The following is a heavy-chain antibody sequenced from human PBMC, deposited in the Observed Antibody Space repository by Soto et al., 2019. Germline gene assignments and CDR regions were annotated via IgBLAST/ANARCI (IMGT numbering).Heavy chain of an antibody. V-gene: IGHV3-23*01. CDR3: AKEPVGPDRYFDL. J-gene: IGHJ2*01. CDR1: GFTFSSSW. CDR2: ISGSGGTT. Sequence: GGSLRLSCAASGFTFSSSWMNWVRRAPGKGMEWVSSISGSGGTTYYADSVKGRFTISRDNAKNAIYLQMNSLRAEDTAVYNCAKEPVGPDRYFDLWGRGTLVTVSS.